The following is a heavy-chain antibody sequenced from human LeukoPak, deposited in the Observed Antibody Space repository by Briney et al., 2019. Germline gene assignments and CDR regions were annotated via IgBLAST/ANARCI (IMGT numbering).Heavy chain of an antibody. V-gene: IGHV3-23*01. CDR1: GFTFDSYA. CDR3: AKVSPSGSYYFDY. CDR2: ISGGGGNT. Sequence: GGSLRLSCAASGFTFDSYAMSWVRQAPGKGLEWVSVISGGGGNTHYADSVKGRFTISRDNSKNTLYVQMNSLRAEDTAVYYCAKVSPSGSYYFDYWGQGTLVTVPS. D-gene: IGHD1-26*01. J-gene: IGHJ4*02.